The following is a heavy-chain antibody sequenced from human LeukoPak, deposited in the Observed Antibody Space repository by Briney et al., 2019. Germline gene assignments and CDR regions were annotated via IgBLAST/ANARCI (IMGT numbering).Heavy chain of an antibody. CDR1: GYTFTSYD. J-gene: IGHJ6*03. V-gene: IGHV1-8*03. Sequence: GASVKVSCKASGYTFTSYDINWVRQATGQGLEWMGWMNPNSGNTGYAQKFQGRVTITRNTSISTAYMELSSLRSEDTAVYYCARVIHKQYYYYYMDVWGKGTTVTVSS. D-gene: IGHD1/OR15-1a*01. CDR3: ARVIHKQYYYYYMDV. CDR2: MNPNSGNT.